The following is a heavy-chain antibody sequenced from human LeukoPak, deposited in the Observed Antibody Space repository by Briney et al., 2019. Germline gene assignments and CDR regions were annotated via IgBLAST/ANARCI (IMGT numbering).Heavy chain of an antibody. Sequence: ASVKVSCKASGYTFTSYYMHWVRQAPGQGLEWMGIINPSGGSTSYAQKFQGRVTMTRDMSTSTVYMELSSLRSEDTAVYYCARDRFKTRGIDYWGQGTLVTVSS. CDR3: ARDRFKTRGIDY. D-gene: IGHD3-10*01. V-gene: IGHV1-46*01. CDR1: GYTFTSYY. J-gene: IGHJ4*02. CDR2: INPSGGST.